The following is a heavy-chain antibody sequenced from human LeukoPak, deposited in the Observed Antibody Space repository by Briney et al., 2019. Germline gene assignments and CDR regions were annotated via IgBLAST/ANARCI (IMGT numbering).Heavy chain of an antibody. CDR2: IYPGDSDT. CDR3: ARWASATLVDY. V-gene: IGHV5-51*01. Sequence: GEPLKISCKGSGYSFTSYCIGWVRQMPAKGLEWMGIIYPGDSDTRYTPSFQGQVSISADKSISTAYLQWSSLKASDTAMYYCARWASATLVDYWGQGTLVTVSS. J-gene: IGHJ4*02. D-gene: IGHD2-2*01. CDR1: GYSFTSYC.